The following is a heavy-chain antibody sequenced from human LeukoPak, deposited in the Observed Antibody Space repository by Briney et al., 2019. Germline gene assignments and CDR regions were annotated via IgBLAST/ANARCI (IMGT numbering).Heavy chain of an antibody. CDR3: ARSDAPKYDSSGYYSLAFDY. V-gene: IGHV4-59*08. D-gene: IGHD3-22*01. J-gene: IGHJ4*02. CDR2: FYYSGST. Sequence: SETLSLTCTVSVGSISSYYWSWIPHPPGKGLMCIGYFYYSGSTNYNPPLKSLVTLSVNTSKNHFSLKLHSVTPAATAVYYCARSDAPKYDSSGYYSLAFDYWGQGTLVTVSS. CDR1: VGSISSYY.